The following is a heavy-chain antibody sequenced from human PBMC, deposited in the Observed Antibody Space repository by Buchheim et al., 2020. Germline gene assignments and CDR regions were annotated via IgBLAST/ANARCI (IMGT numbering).Heavy chain of an antibody. CDR2: INTYTGDP. V-gene: IGHV7-4-1*02. CDR3: AKDFQDRMDA. D-gene: IGHD2-15*01. CDR1: GYSFTESA. Sequence: QGQLVQSGSELKTPGASVKVSCKASGYSFTESALNWIRQAPGQGLEWMGWINTYTGDPTYAQGFTGRFVFSLDTSVNTAYLQINNLRVEDASVYYWAKDFQDRMDAWGQET. J-gene: IGHJ5*02.